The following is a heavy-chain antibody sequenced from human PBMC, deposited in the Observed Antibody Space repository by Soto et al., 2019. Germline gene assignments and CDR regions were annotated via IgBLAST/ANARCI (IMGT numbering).Heavy chain of an antibody. Sequence: GSLRLSCAGSGSTFTDFTMTWVRQAPRKGLEWVSAISGDGLSTYYAGSVKGRFTISRDNSKTTLYLQMNSLRAEDTAVYYCARRPDAFDIWGRGTMVTVSS. J-gene: IGHJ3*02. CDR2: ISGDGLST. CDR3: ARRPDAFDI. CDR1: GSTFTDFT. V-gene: IGHV3-23*01.